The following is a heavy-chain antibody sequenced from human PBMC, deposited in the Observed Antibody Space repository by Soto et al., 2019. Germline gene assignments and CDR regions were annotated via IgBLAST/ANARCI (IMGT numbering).Heavy chain of an antibody. J-gene: IGHJ4*02. CDR3: AREGGGYYDSSGYYSDFDY. V-gene: IGHV1-69*01. Sequence: QVQLVQSGAEVKKPGSSVKVSCKASGGTFSSYAISWVRQAPGQGLEWMGGIIPIFGTATYAQKFQGRVTITADESTSTAYMELSSLRSEDTAVYYCAREGGGYYDSSGYYSDFDYWGQGTLVTVSS. CDR1: GGTFSSYA. D-gene: IGHD3-22*01. CDR2: IIPIFGTA.